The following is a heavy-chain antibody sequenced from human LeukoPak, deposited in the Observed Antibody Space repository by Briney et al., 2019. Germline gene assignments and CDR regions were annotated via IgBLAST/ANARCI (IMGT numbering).Heavy chain of an antibody. J-gene: IGHJ4*02. Sequence: GGSLRLSCAASGFTFSSYAMHWVRQAPGKGLEWVAVISYDGSNKYYADSVKGRFTISRDNSKNTLYLQMNSLRAEDTAVYYCARDPVYSYGLVDYWGQGTLVTVSS. V-gene: IGHV3-30-3*01. D-gene: IGHD5-18*01. CDR3: ARDPVYSYGLVDY. CDR1: GFTFSSYA. CDR2: ISYDGSNK.